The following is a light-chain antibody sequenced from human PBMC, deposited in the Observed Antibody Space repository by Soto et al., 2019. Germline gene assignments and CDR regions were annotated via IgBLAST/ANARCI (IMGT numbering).Light chain of an antibody. CDR2: DVS. CDR1: SSDVGGYNY. V-gene: IGLV2-14*01. CDR3: SSYTSSSTPV. J-gene: IGLJ2*01. Sequence: QSALTPPASVSGSPGQSITISCTGTSSDVGGYNYVSWYQQHPGKAPKLMIYDVSNRPSGVSNRFSGSKSGNTASLTISGLQAEDEADYYCSSYTSSSTPVCGGGTKLTVL.